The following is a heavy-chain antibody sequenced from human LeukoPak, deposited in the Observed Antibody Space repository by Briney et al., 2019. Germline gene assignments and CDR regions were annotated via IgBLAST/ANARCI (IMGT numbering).Heavy chain of an antibody. J-gene: IGHJ4*02. CDR3: AREDGSGEGGFDY. Sequence: SVKVSCKASGGTFSSYAISWVRQAPGQGLEWMGRIIPIFGIANYAQKFQGRVTITADKSTSTAYMELSSLRSEDTAVYYCAREDGSGEGGFDYWGQGTLVTISS. CDR2: IIPIFGIA. CDR1: GGTFSSYA. V-gene: IGHV1-69*04. D-gene: IGHD3-10*01.